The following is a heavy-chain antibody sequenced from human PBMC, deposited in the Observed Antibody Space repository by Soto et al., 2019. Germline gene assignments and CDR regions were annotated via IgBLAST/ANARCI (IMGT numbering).Heavy chain of an antibody. CDR1: GGSINSNNYY. D-gene: IGHD2-15*01. Sequence: SETLSLTCTVSGGSINSNNYYWAWIRQLPGKGLAWIASIYYDRSTYYNPSLKSRVSISVDTSKNHFSLKLSSVTAADTAVYYCAKVVVAATRHTDFDSWGQGTLVTVSS. V-gene: IGHV4-39*02. J-gene: IGHJ4*02. CDR3: AKVVVAATRHTDFDS. CDR2: IYYDRST.